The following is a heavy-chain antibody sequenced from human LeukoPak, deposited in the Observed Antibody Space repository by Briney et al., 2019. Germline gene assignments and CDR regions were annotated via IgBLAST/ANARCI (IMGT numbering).Heavy chain of an antibody. CDR2: IKQDGSEK. V-gene: IGHV3-7*01. Sequence: GGALRLSRAASGFTFSSYLMSWVRQAAGKGLEWVDNIKQDGSEKYYVDSVKGRFTISRDNAKNSLYLQMNSLRAEDTAVYYCARVGYWFDPWGQGTLVPVSS. CDR1: GFTFSSYL. D-gene: IGHD3-16*01. CDR3: ARVGYWFDP. J-gene: IGHJ5*02.